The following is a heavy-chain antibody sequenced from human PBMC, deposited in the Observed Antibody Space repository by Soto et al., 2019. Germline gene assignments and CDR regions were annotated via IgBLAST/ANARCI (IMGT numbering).Heavy chain of an antibody. D-gene: IGHD2-15*01. J-gene: IGHJ5*02. CDR3: TKQGLPHHNWFDP. V-gene: IGHV3-30*18. Sequence: PGGSLRLSCAASGFTFSNYGIHWVRQAPGKGLEWVAVISSDGSNRYYADSVKGRFTISRDDSKSTVYLQMNSLRVDDTAVYYCTKQGLPHHNWFDPWGQGTVVTVSS. CDR2: ISSDGSNR. CDR1: GFTFSNYG.